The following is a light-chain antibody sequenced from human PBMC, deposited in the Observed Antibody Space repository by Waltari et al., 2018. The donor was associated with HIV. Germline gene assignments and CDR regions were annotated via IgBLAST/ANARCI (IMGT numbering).Light chain of an antibody. J-gene: IGLJ3*02. V-gene: IGLV2-8*01. Sequence: QSALTQPPSASGSPGQSVTISCTGTSSDVGGYNYVSWYQQHPGKAPKLMIYEVSKRPSGVPARFSGSKSGTSASLAISGLRSEDEAEYHCAAWDDSLGGRWVFGGGTKLTVL. CDR1: SSDVGGYNY. CDR3: AAWDDSLGGRWV. CDR2: EVS.